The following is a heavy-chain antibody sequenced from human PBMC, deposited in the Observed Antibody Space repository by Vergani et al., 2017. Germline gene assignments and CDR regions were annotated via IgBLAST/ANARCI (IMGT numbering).Heavy chain of an antibody. D-gene: IGHD4-17*01. CDR1: GGSFSGYY. CDR3: ARGHDYGDDRKGVSWFDP. CDR2: INNSGST. J-gene: IGHJ5*02. V-gene: IGHV4-34*01. Sequence: QVQLQQWGAGLLKPSETLSLTCAVYGGSFSGYYWSWIRQPPGKGLEWIGEINNSGSTNDNPSLKSRVTISVDTSKNQFSLKLSSVTAAGTAVCYCARGHDYGDDRKGVSWFDPWGQGALVTVSS.